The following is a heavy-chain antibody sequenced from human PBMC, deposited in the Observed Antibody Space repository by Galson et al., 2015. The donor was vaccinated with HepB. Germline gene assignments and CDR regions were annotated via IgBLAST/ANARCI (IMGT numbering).Heavy chain of an antibody. V-gene: IGHV3-11*01. J-gene: IGHJ1*01. CDR1: GFTFSDYY. CDR3: ARDSYYYDSSAEQDFQH. Sequence: SLRLSCAASGFTFSDYYMSWIRQAPGKGLEWVSYISSSGSTIYYADSVKGRFTISRDNAKNSLYLQMNSLRAEDTAVYYCARDSYYYDSSAEQDFQHWGQGTLVTVSS. D-gene: IGHD3-22*01. CDR2: ISSSGSTI.